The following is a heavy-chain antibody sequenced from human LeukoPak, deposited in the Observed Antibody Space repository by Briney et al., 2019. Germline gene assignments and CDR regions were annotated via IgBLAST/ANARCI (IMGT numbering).Heavy chain of an antibody. CDR2: ISSSGSTI. J-gene: IGHJ4*02. V-gene: IGHV3-48*04. D-gene: IGHD2-2*01. Sequence: GGSLRLSCAASGLIFSSYAMSWVSQAPGKGLEWVSYISSSGSTIYYADSVKGRFTISRDNAKNSLYLQMNSLRAEDTAVYYCARVQYDFDYWGQGTLVTVSS. CDR3: ARVQYDFDY. CDR1: GLIFSSYA.